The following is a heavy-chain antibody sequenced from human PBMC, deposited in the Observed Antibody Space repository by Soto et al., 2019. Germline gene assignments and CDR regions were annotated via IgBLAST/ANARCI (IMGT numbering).Heavy chain of an antibody. Sequence: SETLSLTCPVPGGSISSYYWSWIRQPPGKGLEWIGYIYYSGSTNYNPSLKSRVTISVDTSKNQFSLKLSSVTAADTAVYYCARSSGRWFLDYWGQGTLVTVSS. CDR2: IYYSGST. D-gene: IGHD2-15*01. CDR1: GGSISSYY. CDR3: ARSSGRWFLDY. J-gene: IGHJ4*02. V-gene: IGHV4-59*01.